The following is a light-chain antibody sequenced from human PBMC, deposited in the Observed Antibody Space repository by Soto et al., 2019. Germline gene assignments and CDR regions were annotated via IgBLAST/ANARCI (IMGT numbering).Light chain of an antibody. CDR3: QQYNNWPRT. J-gene: IGKJ1*01. CDR1: QSVSSSY. Sequence: SGSQGERATLSCGASQSVSSSYLAWYQQKPGLAPRLLIYGASTRATGIPARFSGSGSGTEFTLTINSLQSEDFAVYYCQQYNNWPRTFGQGTKVDIK. V-gene: IGKV3-15*01. CDR2: GAS.